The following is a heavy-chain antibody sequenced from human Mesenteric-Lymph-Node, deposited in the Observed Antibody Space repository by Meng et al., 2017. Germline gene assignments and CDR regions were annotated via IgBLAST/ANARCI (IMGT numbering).Heavy chain of an antibody. V-gene: IGHV3-33*01. D-gene: IGHD4-23*01. Sequence: QVQLVESGGGVVQPGRSLRLSCAASGFTLRSYGMHWVRQAPGKGLEWVAVIWSDGSNRYYADSVKGRFAISRDISKDTLILQMNSLRAEDTAVYYCARGYYGGNSDFDYWGQGTLVTVSS. CDR1: GFTLRSYG. CDR2: IWSDGSNR. CDR3: ARGYYGGNSDFDY. J-gene: IGHJ4*02.